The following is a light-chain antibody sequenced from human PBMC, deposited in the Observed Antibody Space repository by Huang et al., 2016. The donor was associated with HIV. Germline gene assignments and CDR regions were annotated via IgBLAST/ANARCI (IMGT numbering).Light chain of an antibody. CDR3: QQYTTYFPT. Sequence: DIQMTQSPSPLSASVGDRVTITCRASLSISSWLAWYQQKPGKAPKLLIYMASSLESGVPSRLRGSGSGTEFTLTISSLQPDDFATYYCQQYTTYFPTFGQGTKLEIK. J-gene: IGKJ2*01. CDR1: LSISSW. V-gene: IGKV1-5*03. CDR2: MAS.